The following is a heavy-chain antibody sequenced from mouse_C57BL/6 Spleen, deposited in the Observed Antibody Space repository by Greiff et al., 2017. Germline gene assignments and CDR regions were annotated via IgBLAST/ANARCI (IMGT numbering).Heavy chain of an antibody. CDR2: ISSGGSYT. CDR3: ARHGYGSSYDWYFDV. CDR1: GFTFSSYG. V-gene: IGHV5-6*01. J-gene: IGHJ1*03. D-gene: IGHD1-1*01. Sequence: EVQVVESGGDLVKPGGSLKLSCAASGFTFSSYGMSWVRQTPDKRLEWVATISSGGSYTYYPDSVKGRFTISRDNAKNTLYLQMSSLKSEDTAMYYCARHGYGSSYDWYFDVWGTGTTVTVSS.